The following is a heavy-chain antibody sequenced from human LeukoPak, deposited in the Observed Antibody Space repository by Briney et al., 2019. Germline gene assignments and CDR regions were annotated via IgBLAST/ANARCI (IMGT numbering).Heavy chain of an antibody. Sequence: KTSETLSLTCTVSGGSISSSSYYWGWIRQPPGKGLEWIGSIYYSGSTYYNPSLKSRVTISVDTSKNQFSLKLSSVTAADTAVYYCARLTDWLSFWRGYYYGMDVWGQGTTVTVSS. V-gene: IGHV4-39*01. J-gene: IGHJ6*02. D-gene: IGHD3-9*01. CDR1: GGSISSSSYY. CDR3: ARLTDWLSFWRGYYYGMDV. CDR2: IYYSGST.